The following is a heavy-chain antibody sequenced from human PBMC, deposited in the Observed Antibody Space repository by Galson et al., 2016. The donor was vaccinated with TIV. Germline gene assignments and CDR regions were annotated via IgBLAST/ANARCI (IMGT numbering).Heavy chain of an antibody. CDR2: IIAIFGIP. J-gene: IGHJ6*03. D-gene: IGHD3-3*01. CDR3: ARGSSYYSNYLDV. Sequence: SVKVSCKASGGIFRSYAISWVRQAPGQGLEWMGGIIAIFGIPNYAQNFQGRVTITADESTNTVYLELSSLRSDDTAVYYCARGSSYYSNYLDVWGKGTTRSVSS. V-gene: IGHV1-69*13. CDR1: GGIFRSYA.